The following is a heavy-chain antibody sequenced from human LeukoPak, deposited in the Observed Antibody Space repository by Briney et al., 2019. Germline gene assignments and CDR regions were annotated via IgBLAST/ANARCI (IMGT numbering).Heavy chain of an antibody. Sequence: GGSLRLSCAASGFTFSNYAMSWVRQAPGKGLEWVSAISGSGGGTYYADSVKGRFTISRDNSKNTLYLQMNSLRAEDTAVYYCAKGNWNYPLDYWGQGTLVTVSS. CDR1: GFTFSNYA. V-gene: IGHV3-23*01. J-gene: IGHJ4*02. CDR3: AKGNWNYPLDY. CDR2: ISGSGGGT. D-gene: IGHD1-7*01.